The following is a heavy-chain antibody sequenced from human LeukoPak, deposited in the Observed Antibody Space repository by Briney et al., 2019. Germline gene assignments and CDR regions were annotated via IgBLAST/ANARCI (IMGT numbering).Heavy chain of an antibody. CDR1: GFTFSGHA. CDR2: ISGSGDST. V-gene: IGHV3-23*01. D-gene: IGHD3-22*01. J-gene: IGHJ4*02. Sequence: GGSLRLSCAASGFTFSGHAMTWVRQAPGKGLEWVSGISGSGDSTYYADSVKGRFTISRDNSKNTLYLQMNSLRAEDTAVYYCAKSTTGSSGYYAVDYWGQGTLVTVSS. CDR3: AKSTTGSSGYYAVDY.